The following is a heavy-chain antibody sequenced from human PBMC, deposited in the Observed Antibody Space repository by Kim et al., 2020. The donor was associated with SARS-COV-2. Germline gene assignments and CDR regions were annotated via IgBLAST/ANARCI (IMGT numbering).Heavy chain of an antibody. Sequence: SVKGRFTISRDDSKSIAYLQMNSLKTEDTAVYYCTRDTVRGVISDWYFDLWGRGTLVTVSS. CDR3: TRDTVRGVISDWYFDL. J-gene: IGHJ2*01. V-gene: IGHV3-49*02. D-gene: IGHD3-10*01.